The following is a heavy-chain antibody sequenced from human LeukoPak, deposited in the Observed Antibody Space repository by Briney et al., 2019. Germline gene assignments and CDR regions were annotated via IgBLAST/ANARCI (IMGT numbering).Heavy chain of an antibody. J-gene: IGHJ4*02. CDR1: GFTFTNHA. Sequence: PGGSLRLSCAASGFTFTNHAMSWVRQAPGKGLEWVSAISGSGDATKYADSVKGQFTISRDNSKNTLYLQMNSLRAEDTAIYYCARDNGGSRPHIAATATGDYWGQGTLVTVSS. V-gene: IGHV3-23*01. D-gene: IGHD6-13*01. CDR3: ARDNGGSRPHIAATATGDY. CDR2: ISGSGDAT.